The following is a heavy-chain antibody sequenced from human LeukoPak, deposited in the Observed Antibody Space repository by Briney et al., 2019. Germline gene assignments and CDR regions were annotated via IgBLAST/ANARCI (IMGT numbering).Heavy chain of an antibody. CDR1: GFTFSSYA. V-gene: IGHV3-30*04. D-gene: IGHD2-21*01. J-gene: IGHJ4*02. CDR2: ISYDGSNK. Sequence: PGRSLRLSCAASGFTFSSYAMHWVRQAPGKGLEWVAVISYDGSNKYYADSVKGRFTISRDNPKNTLYAQMNSLRAEDTAVYYCARDPNIPPAYCGQGTLVTVYS. CDR3: ARDPNIPPAY.